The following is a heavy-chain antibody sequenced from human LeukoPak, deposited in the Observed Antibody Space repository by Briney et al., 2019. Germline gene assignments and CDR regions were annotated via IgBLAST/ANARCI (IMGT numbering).Heavy chain of an antibody. CDR2: IIPILGIA. V-gene: IGHV1-69*02. CDR3: ARRGSGWLHDY. Sequence: EASVKVSCKASGYTFTKYYMHWVRQAPGQGLEWMGRIIPILGIANYAQKFQGRVTITADKSTSTAYMELSSPRSEDTAVYYCARRGSGWLHDYWGQGTLVTVSS. D-gene: IGHD6-19*01. J-gene: IGHJ4*02. CDR1: GYTFTKYY.